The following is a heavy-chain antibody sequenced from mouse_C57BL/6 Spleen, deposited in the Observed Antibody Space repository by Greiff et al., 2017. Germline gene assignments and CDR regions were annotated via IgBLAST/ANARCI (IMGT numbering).Heavy chain of an antibody. CDR3: AMDDGNSYGCWYCDV. D-gene: IGHD1-1*01. CDR2: IHPSDSAT. CDR1: GYTFTSYW. Sequence: QVQLQQPGAELVKPGASVKVSCKASGYTFTSYWMHWVKQRPGQGLEWIGRIHPSDSATNYNQKFKGKATLTVDKSSSTAYMQLSSLTSEDSAVYYCAMDDGNSYGCWYCDVWGTGTTVTVSA. V-gene: IGHV1-74*01. J-gene: IGHJ1*03.